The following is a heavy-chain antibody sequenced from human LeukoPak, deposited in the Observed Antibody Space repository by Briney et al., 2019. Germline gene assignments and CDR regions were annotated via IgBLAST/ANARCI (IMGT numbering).Heavy chain of an antibody. J-gene: IGHJ3*02. CDR3: ARAHDFWSGHGTFDI. Sequence: GGSLRLSCAASGFTFSSYWMHWVRQAPGKGLVWVSRINTDGSSTSYADSVKGRFTISRDNAKNTLYLQMNSLRAEDTAVYYCARAHDFWSGHGTFDIWGQGTMVTVSS. D-gene: IGHD3-3*01. CDR2: INTDGSST. V-gene: IGHV3-74*01. CDR1: GFTFSSYW.